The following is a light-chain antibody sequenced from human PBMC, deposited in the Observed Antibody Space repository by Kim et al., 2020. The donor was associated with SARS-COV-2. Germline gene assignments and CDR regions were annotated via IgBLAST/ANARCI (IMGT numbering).Light chain of an antibody. V-gene: IGKV1-39*01. J-gene: IGKJ1*01. CDR3: QQSCTAPRT. CDR1: QRIGYY. CDR2: TAS. Sequence: DIQMTQSPSSLSASVGDRVTITCRASQRIGYYLNWYQQQAGKAPKLLIYTASSLQSGVPSRFSGSGYETDFTLTINTLQPEDFATYYCQQSCTAPRTFGQGTKVDIK.